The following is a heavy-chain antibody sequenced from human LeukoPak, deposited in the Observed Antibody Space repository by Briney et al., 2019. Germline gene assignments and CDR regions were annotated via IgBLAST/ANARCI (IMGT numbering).Heavy chain of an antibody. CDR2: ISSNGGST. D-gene: IGHD1-26*01. CDR1: GFTFSSYA. Sequence: GGSLRLSCSASGFTFSSYAMHWVRRAPGKGLEYVSGISSNGGSTYHADSVKGRFTISRDNSKNTLYFQMSSLRAEDTAVYYCVRVSGVVGATYFDYWGQGTLVTVSS. J-gene: IGHJ4*02. V-gene: IGHV3-64D*06. CDR3: VRVSGVVGATYFDY.